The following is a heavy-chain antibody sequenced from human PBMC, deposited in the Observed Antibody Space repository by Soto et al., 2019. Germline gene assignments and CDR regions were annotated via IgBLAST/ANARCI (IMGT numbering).Heavy chain of an antibody. CDR1: GGSISSGGYY. D-gene: IGHD3-10*01. Sequence: QVQLQESGPGLVKPSQTLSLTCTVSGGSISSGGYYWSWIRQHPGKGLEWIGYIYYSGSTYYNPSLKSRVTISVDTSKNQFSLKLSSVTAADTAVYYCARAPIQYYYGSGPPGTAFDYWGQGTLVTVSS. CDR3: ARAPIQYYYGSGPPGTAFDY. V-gene: IGHV4-31*03. J-gene: IGHJ4*02. CDR2: IYYSGST.